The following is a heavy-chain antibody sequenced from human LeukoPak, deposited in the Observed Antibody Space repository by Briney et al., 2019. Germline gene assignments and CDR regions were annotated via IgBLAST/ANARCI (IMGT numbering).Heavy chain of an antibody. V-gene: IGHV1-2*02. Sequence: ASVKVSCKASGYTVTGYYMHWVRQAPGQGLEWMGWINPNSGGTNYAQKFQGRVTMTRDTSISTAYMELSRLRSDDTAVYYCARDPYYDILTGYPVLDWGQGTLVTVSS. J-gene: IGHJ4*02. CDR1: GYTVTGYY. CDR2: INPNSGGT. CDR3: ARDPYYDILTGYPVLD. D-gene: IGHD3-9*01.